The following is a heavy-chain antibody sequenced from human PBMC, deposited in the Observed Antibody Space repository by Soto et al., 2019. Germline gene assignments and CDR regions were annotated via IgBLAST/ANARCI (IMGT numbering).Heavy chain of an antibody. CDR3: AHSHYYYYYMDV. CDR1: GLLLGTGNVG. V-gene: IGHV2-5*02. CDR2: IYWDDDK. Sequence: ESGPTLVYATRTVTLTCSFFGLLLGTGNVGVGRIRQPPGKALEWLALIYWDDDKRYSPSLKSRLTITKDTSKNQVVLTMTNMDPVDTATYYCAHSHYYYYYMDVWGKGTTVTVSS. J-gene: IGHJ6*03.